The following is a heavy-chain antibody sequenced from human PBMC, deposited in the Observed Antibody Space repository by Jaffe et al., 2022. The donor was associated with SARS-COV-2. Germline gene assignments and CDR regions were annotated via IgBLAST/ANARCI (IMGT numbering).Heavy chain of an antibody. V-gene: IGHV3-23*04. CDR2: ISASGGTT. D-gene: IGHD3-16*01. Sequence: EVQLVESGGGLVQPGGSLRLSCAASDFTFSTYDMSWVRQAPGKGLEWVSAISASGGTTYYADSVRGRIIISRDNSKNMLYLQMNSLRAEDTAIYYCTTHHAYWGQGTLVTVSS. J-gene: IGHJ4*02. CDR1: DFTFSTYD. CDR3: TTHHAY.